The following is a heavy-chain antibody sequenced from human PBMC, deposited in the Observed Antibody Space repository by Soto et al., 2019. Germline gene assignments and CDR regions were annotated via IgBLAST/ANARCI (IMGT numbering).Heavy chain of an antibody. CDR1: GFTFSSYS. Sequence: PGGSLRLSCAASGFTFSSYSMNWVRQAPGKGLEWVSYISSSSSTIYYADSVKGRFTISRDNAKNSLYLQMNSLRDEDTAVYYCARYAFMSIFGYYGMDVWGQGTTVTVSS. CDR3: ARYAFMSIFGYYGMDV. D-gene: IGHD3-3*01. J-gene: IGHJ6*02. V-gene: IGHV3-48*02. CDR2: ISSSSSTI.